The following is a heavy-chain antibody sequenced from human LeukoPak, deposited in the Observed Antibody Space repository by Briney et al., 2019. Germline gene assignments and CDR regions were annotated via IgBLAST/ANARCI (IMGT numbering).Heavy chain of an antibody. V-gene: IGHV1-8*01. Sequence: ASVKVSCKTSGYTFTNYDINWVRQATGQGLEWLGWMNPTSGETGYAQRLQGRLTMTRDTSSSTAYMELTSLRSEDTAVYYCARTPYGDMDYWGQGTLLIVSS. CDR2: MNPTSGET. CDR1: GYTFTNYD. D-gene: IGHD4-17*01. J-gene: IGHJ4*02. CDR3: ARTPYGDMDY.